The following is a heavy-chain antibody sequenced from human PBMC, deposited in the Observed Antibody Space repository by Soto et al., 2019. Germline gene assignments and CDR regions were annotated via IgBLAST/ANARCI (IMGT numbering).Heavy chain of an antibody. CDR2: ISSSGSTV. V-gene: IGHV3-48*03. CDR3: AREGSYDTMDY. Sequence: EVQLVESGGGLVQPGGSLRLSCVASGFTFSSSEMNWVRLAPGKGLEWVSYISSSGSTVYHADSVEGRLTISRDNAKNLLFLQMNSLRAEDTALYYCAREGSYDTMDYWGLGTLVTVSS. CDR1: GFTFSSSE. D-gene: IGHD3-22*01. J-gene: IGHJ4*02.